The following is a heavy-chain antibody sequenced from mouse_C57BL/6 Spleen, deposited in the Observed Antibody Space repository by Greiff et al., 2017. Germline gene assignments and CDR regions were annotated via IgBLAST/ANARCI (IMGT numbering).Heavy chain of an antibody. J-gene: IGHJ1*03. CDR2: ISDGGSYT. Sequence: EVQLVESGGGLVKPGGSLKLSCAASGFTFSSYAMSWVRQTPEKRLEWVATISDGGSYTYYPDNVKGRFTISRDNAKNNLYLQMSHLKSEDTALYYGARGGDGSSPYWYFDVWGTGTTVTVSS. CDR3: ARGGDGSSPYWYFDV. D-gene: IGHD1-1*01. V-gene: IGHV5-4*01. CDR1: GFTFSSYA.